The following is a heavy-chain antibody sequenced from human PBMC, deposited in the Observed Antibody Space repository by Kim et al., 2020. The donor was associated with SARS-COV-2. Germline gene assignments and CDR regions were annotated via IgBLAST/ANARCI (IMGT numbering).Heavy chain of an antibody. J-gene: IGHJ6*02. V-gene: IGHV3-7*01. D-gene: IGHD3-10*01. CDR1: GFTFSNYW. Sequence: GGSLRLSCAVSGFTFSNYWMSWVRQAPGKGLEWVAKIKQDGSEKYYVDSVKGRFTISRDNGKKSLYLQMNSLRAEDTAVYYCARTYHSGSYGMGVWGQGTTVTVSS. CDR2: IKQDGSEK. CDR3: ARTYHSGSYGMGV.